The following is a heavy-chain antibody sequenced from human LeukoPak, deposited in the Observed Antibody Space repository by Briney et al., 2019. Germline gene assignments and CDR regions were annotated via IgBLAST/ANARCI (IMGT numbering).Heavy chain of an antibody. D-gene: IGHD5-18*01. Sequence: PSETLSLTCTVSGGSISSSSYYWGWIRQPPGKGLEWIGSIYYSGSTYYNPPLKSRVTISVDTSKNQFSLKLSSVTAADTAVYYCARDLFSGFFRCSYGYGYFDYWGQGTLVTVSS. CDR1: GGSISSSSYY. V-gene: IGHV4-39*07. CDR2: IYYSGST. CDR3: ARDLFSGFFRCSYGYGYFDY. J-gene: IGHJ4*02.